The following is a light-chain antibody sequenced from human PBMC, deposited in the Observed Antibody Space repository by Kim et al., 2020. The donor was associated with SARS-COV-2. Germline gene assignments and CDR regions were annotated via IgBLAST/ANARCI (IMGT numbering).Light chain of an antibody. V-gene: IGKV3-20*01. Sequence: IVLTPSPVTLSLSPGERATLSCRASKSVGSKFLAWYKQRPGQAPRLLMYVTSTRATDIPDRCSGSGSGTDFALTISGVEPVDIAVYYCEKYRTTPDTRGQGNKLEI. CDR3: EKYRTTPDT. CDR2: VTS. J-gene: IGKJ2*01. CDR1: KSVGSKF.